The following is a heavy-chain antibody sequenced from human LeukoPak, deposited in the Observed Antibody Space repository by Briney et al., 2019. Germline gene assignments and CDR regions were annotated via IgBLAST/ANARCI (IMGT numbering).Heavy chain of an antibody. V-gene: IGHV3-23*01. Sequence: GGSLRLSCAASGFTFSSYAMSWVRQAPGKGLEWVSAISGSGSSTYYADSVKGRFTISRDNSKTSLYLQMNSLRTEDTALYYCAREGPSYYFDYWGQGTLVTVSS. CDR2: ISGSGSST. CDR1: GFTFSSYA. J-gene: IGHJ4*02. CDR3: AREGPSYYFDY.